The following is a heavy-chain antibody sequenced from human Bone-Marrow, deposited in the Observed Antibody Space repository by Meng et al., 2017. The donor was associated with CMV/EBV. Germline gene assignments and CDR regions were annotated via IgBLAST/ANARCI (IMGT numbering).Heavy chain of an antibody. V-gene: IGHV4-59*01. CDR3: ARTHCSSTSCYRGYFQH. CDR1: GGSISDYY. CDR2: IYYSGNT. J-gene: IGHJ1*01. D-gene: IGHD2-2*02. Sequence: SETLSLTCTVSGGSISDYYWNWIRQPPGKGLEWIGWIYYSGNTNYNPSLKSRVTISVDTSKNQFSLRMSSVTAADTAVYYCARTHCSSTSCYRGYFQHWGQGTLVTVSS.